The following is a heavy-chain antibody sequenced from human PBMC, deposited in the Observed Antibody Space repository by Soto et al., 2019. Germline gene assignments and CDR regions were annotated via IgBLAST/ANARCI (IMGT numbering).Heavy chain of an antibody. CDR1: GFTFSSYS. J-gene: IGHJ3*02. Sequence: GGSLRLSCAASGFTFSSYSMNWVRQAPGKGLEWVSYISSSSSTIYYADSVKGRFTISRDNAKNSLYLQMNSLRAEDTAVYYCASSTLGYCSGGSCQTVGAFDIWGQGTMVTVSS. CDR2: ISSSSSTI. CDR3: ASSTLGYCSGGSCQTVGAFDI. D-gene: IGHD2-15*01. V-gene: IGHV3-48*01.